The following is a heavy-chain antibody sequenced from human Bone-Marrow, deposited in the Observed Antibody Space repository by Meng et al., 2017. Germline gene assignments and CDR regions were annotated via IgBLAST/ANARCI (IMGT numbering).Heavy chain of an antibody. CDR2: INPNSGGT. CDR1: VYILTVYY. V-gene: IGHV1-2*06. Sequence: SGARGHTLGASAKFSCKADVYILTVYYMHWVRQAPGQGLEWMGRINPNSGGTNYAQKFQGRVTMSRDTSISTAYMELSRLRSDDTAVYYCARPYSRGFDYWGQGTLVTVSS. CDR3: ARPYSRGFDY. J-gene: IGHJ4*02. D-gene: IGHD6-13*01.